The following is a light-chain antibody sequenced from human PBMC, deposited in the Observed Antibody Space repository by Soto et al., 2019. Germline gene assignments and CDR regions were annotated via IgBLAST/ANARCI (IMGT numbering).Light chain of an antibody. CDR2: RAS. Sequence: EIVLTQSPGTLSLSPGERATLSCRASQSVSSSYLAWYQQKPGQAPRLLIYRASSRATGIPNRFSGTGSGTDFTLTNSRLEPEDFEVYYCQQYGSSPCTFGQGTKLEI. J-gene: IGKJ2*02. CDR3: QQYGSSPCT. V-gene: IGKV3-20*01. CDR1: QSVSSSY.